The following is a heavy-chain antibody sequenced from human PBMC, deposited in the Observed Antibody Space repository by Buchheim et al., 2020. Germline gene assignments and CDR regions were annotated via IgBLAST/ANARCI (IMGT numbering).Heavy chain of an antibody. Sequence: EVQLVESGGGLVQPGRSLRLSCAASGFTFDDYAMHWVRQAPGKGLEWVSGISWNSGSIGYADSVKGRFTISRDNAKNSLYLQMNSLRAEDTALCYCAKDRDSSSWYYFDYWGQGTL. CDR1: GFTFDDYA. V-gene: IGHV3-9*01. J-gene: IGHJ4*02. CDR2: ISWNSGSI. D-gene: IGHD6-13*01. CDR3: AKDRDSSSWYYFDY.